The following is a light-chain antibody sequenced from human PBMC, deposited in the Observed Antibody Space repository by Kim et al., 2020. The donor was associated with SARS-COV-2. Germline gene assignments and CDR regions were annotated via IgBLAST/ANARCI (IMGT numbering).Light chain of an antibody. Sequence: QSITISCTGTSSDVGAYDYVSWFKQLPGKDPQLVIYDVSYRPSGISNRLSGSKSGNTASLTISGLQTEDEADYFCSSYTGSTTLYVFGTGTKVT. CDR1: SSDVGAYDY. CDR3: SSYTGSTTLYV. J-gene: IGLJ1*01. V-gene: IGLV2-14*03. CDR2: DVS.